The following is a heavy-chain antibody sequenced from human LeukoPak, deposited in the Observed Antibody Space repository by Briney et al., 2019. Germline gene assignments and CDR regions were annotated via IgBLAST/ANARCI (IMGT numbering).Heavy chain of an antibody. CDR1: GGSISSYY. CDR3: ARGPDTYYSNSSGRSHSWMGDFDI. V-gene: IGHV4-59*12. J-gene: IGHJ3*02. Sequence: SETLSLTCTVSGGSISSYYWSWIRQPPGKGLEWIGYIYYSGSTKYNPSLKSRVTISLDTSKNEFSLRLSSVTAADTAVYYCARGPDTYYSNSSGRSHSWMGDFDIWGQGTMVTVSS. CDR2: IYYSGST. D-gene: IGHD3-22*01.